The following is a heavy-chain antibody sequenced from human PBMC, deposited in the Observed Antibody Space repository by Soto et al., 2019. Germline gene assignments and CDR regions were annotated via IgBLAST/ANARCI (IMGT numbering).Heavy chain of an antibody. D-gene: IGHD3-16*01. J-gene: IGHJ1*01. V-gene: IGHV3-66*04. CDR1: GFTVSSNY. CDR3: ARPMITLWGAVHFQH. CDR2: IYSGGST. Sequence: EVQLVESGGGLVQPGGSLRLSCAASGFTVSSNYMSWVRQAPGKGLEWVSVIYSGGSTYYADSVKGRFTISRDNSKNTLYLQMNSLRAEDTAGDYCARPMITLWGAVHFQHWGQGTLVTVSS.